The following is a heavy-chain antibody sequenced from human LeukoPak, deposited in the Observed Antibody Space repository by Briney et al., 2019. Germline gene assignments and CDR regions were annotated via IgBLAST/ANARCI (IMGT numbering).Heavy chain of an antibody. V-gene: IGHV4-59*01. CDR1: GGSINSYY. CDR2: IYYSGST. D-gene: IGHD5-24*01. Sequence: PSETLSLTCAVSGGSINSYYWSWLRQPPGKGLEWIGYIYYSGSTYYNPSLKSRVTISVDTSKNQFSLNLSSVTAADTAVYYCARVTPTIASNFDYWGQGILVTVSS. J-gene: IGHJ4*02. CDR3: ARVTPTIASNFDY.